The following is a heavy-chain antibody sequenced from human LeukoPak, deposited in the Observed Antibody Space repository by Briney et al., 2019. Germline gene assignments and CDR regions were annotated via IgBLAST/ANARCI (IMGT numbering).Heavy chain of an antibody. J-gene: IGHJ4*02. Sequence: PSETLSLTCTVSGGSISSSSYYWGWIRHPPGKGLEWFGSIYYSGSTYYNPSLKSRVTISVDTSKNQFSLKLSSVTAADTAVYYCARRSRRDTLDYWGQGTLVTVSS. CDR3: ARRSRRDTLDY. CDR2: IYYSGST. D-gene: IGHD2-2*01. CDR1: GGSISSSSYY. V-gene: IGHV4-39*01.